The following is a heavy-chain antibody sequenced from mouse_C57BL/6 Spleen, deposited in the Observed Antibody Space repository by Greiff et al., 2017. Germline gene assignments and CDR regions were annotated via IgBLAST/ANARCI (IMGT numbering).Heavy chain of an antibody. CDR1: GYTFPEYT. Sequence: QVQLKQSGAELVKPGASVKLSCKASGYTFPEYTIHWVQQRSGQGLEWIGWFYPGSGSIKYNEKFKDKATLTADKSSSTVYMELSRLKSEDSAVYFCARHEGGHLDSSGYLFAYWGQGTLVTVSA. V-gene: IGHV1-62-2*01. D-gene: IGHD3-2*02. J-gene: IGHJ3*01. CDR3: ARHEGGHLDSSGYLFAY. CDR2: FYPGSGSI.